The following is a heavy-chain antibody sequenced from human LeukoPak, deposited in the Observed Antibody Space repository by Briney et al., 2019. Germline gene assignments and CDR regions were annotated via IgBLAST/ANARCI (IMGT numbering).Heavy chain of an antibody. D-gene: IGHD4-17*01. CDR3: ARGFYGDYVLFDY. J-gene: IGHJ4*02. CDR2: ISSSSSTI. CDR1: GFTFSSYS. V-gene: IGHV3-48*04. Sequence: GGSLRLSCAASGFTFSSYSMNWVRQAPGKGLEWVSYISSSSSTIYYADSVKGRFTISRDNAKNSLYLQMNSLRAEDTAVYYCARGFYGDYVLFDYWGQGTLVTVSS.